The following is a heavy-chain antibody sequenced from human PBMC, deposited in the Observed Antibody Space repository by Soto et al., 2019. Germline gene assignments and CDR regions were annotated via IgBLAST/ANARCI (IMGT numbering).Heavy chain of an antibody. J-gene: IGHJ6*02. CDR3: AKDRVVPAANYYYGMDV. D-gene: IGHD2-2*01. CDR2: ISGSGGST. V-gene: IGHV3-23*01. Sequence: LRLSCPASGFTFSSYAMSWVRQAPGKGLEWVSAISGSGGSTYYADSVKGRFTISRDNSKNTLYLQMNSLRAEDTAVYYCAKDRVVPAANYYYGMDVWGQGTTVTVSS. CDR1: GFTFSSYA.